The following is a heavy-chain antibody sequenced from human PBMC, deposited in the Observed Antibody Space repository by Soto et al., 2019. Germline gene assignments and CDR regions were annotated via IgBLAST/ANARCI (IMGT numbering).Heavy chain of an antibody. J-gene: IGHJ4*02. D-gene: IGHD3-22*01. CDR3: ARYYYDTSNFWPFFDY. V-gene: IGHV4-30-4*01. CDR1: GGSISSGDYY. Sequence: PSETLSLTCTVSGGSISSGDYYWSWIRQPPGKGLEWIEYIYYSGSTYYNPSLKSRLTISVGTSKNQFSLKLSSMTAADTAVYYCARYYYDTSNFWPFFDYWGQGTLVTVSS. CDR2: IYYSGST.